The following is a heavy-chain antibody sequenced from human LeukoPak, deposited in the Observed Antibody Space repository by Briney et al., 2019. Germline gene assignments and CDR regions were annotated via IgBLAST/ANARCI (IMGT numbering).Heavy chain of an antibody. V-gene: IGHV4-59*11. Sequence: SETLSLTCIVSSGSINNHYWSWIRQPPGKGLEWIGYIYDSWNTNYNPSLQSRVTISMDASRNQFSLNLTSVPAADTAVYYCARDQIGYGLDYWGQGTLVTVSS. J-gene: IGHJ4*02. CDR2: IYDSWNT. D-gene: IGHD5-18*01. CDR1: SGSINNHY. CDR3: ARDQIGYGLDY.